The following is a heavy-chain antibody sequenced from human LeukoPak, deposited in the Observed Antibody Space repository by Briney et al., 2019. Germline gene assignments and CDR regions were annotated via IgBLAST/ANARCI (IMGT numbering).Heavy chain of an antibody. CDR2: IKQDGSEE. V-gene: IGHV3-7*04. D-gene: IGHD3-22*01. CDR1: GFTFSSYW. CDR3: ARDFPYYYDSSGGLGY. J-gene: IGHJ4*02. Sequence: GGSLRLSCAASGFTFSSYWMSWVRQAPGKGLEWVANIKQDGSEEYYVDSVKGRFTISRDNAKNSLYLQMNSLRAEDTAVYYCARDFPYYYDSSGGLGYWGQGTLVTVSS.